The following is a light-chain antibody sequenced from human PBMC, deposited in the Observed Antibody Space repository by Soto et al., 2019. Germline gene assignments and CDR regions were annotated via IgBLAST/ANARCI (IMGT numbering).Light chain of an antibody. Sequence: QSVLTQPPSASGTPGQRVTISCSGSSSNIGSNYVYWYQQLPGTAPTLLIYRNNQRPSGGPDRFSGSKSGTSASLAISGLRSEDEADYYCAAWDDSLSVVFGGGTKLTVL. J-gene: IGLJ2*01. CDR3: AAWDDSLSVV. V-gene: IGLV1-47*01. CDR2: RNN. CDR1: SSNIGSNY.